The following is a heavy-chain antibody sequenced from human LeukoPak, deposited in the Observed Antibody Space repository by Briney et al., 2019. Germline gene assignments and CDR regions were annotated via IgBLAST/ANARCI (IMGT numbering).Heavy chain of an antibody. J-gene: IGHJ4*02. D-gene: IGHD2-15*01. Sequence: QPGGSLRLSCAASGFTLSSYAMSWVRQAPGKGLEWVSAISGSGGSTYYADSVKGRFTISRDNSKNTLYLQMNSLRAEDTAVYYCAKCSLGYCSGGSCYDYWGQGTLVTVSS. CDR2: ISGSGGST. V-gene: IGHV3-23*01. CDR1: GFTLSSYA. CDR3: AKCSLGYCSGGSCYDY.